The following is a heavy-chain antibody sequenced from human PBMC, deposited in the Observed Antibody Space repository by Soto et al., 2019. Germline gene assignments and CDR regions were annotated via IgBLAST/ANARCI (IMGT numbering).Heavy chain of an antibody. Sequence: KTSETLSLTCSVSVCSISSSSYYWSWIRQPPGKGLEWIGSIYYTGSTYYNPSLKSRVTLSVDTSKNQFSLRLISVTAAEKAVYYCESNIASASIGWLDPWGQGPLVTVSS. CDR3: ESNIASASIGWLDP. CDR2: IYYTGST. J-gene: IGHJ5*02. CDR1: VCSISSSSYY. D-gene: IGHD2-15*01. V-gene: IGHV4-39*01.